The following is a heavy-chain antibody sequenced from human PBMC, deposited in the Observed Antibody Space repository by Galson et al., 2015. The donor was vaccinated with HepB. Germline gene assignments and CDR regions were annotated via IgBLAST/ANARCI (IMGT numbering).Heavy chain of an antibody. D-gene: IGHD6-19*01. Sequence: SLRLSCAASGFTFSSYAMSWVRQAPGKGLEWVSAISGSGGSTYYADSVKGRFTISRDNSKNTLYLQMNSLRAEDTAVYYCAKDRDSSGWPENLDYWGQGTLVTVSS. CDR3: AKDRDSSGWPENLDY. V-gene: IGHV3-23*01. CDR1: GFTFSSYA. CDR2: ISGSGGST. J-gene: IGHJ4*02.